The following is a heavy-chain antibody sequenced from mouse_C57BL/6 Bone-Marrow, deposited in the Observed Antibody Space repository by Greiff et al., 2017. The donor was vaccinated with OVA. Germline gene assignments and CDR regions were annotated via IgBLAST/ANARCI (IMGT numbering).Heavy chain of an antibody. CDR2: ISYDGSN. CDR3: ARRLYGDYFDY. Sequence: EVKVEESGPGLVKPSQSLSLTCSVTGYSITRGYYWNWLRQFPGNKLEWMGYISYDGSNHSHPSLKNRISITRDTSKSQCFLKLNSVTTEDTATYYCARRLYGDYFDYWGQGTTLTVSS. J-gene: IGHJ2*01. V-gene: IGHV3-6*01. CDR1: GYSITRGYY. D-gene: IGHD1-1*02.